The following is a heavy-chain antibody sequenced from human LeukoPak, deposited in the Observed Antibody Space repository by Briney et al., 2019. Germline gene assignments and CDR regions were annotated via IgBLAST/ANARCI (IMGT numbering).Heavy chain of an antibody. CDR1: EFTFSSYS. CDR3: AKGHGDYVGEYFDY. Sequence: GGSLRLSCAASEFTFSSYSMNWVRQAPGKGLEWVSYITNSGNSKSYADSVKGRFTISRDNAKNSLYLQMNSLRAEDTALYYCAKGHGDYVGEYFDYWGQGTLVTVSS. J-gene: IGHJ4*02. D-gene: IGHD4-17*01. V-gene: IGHV3-48*04. CDR2: ITNSGNSK.